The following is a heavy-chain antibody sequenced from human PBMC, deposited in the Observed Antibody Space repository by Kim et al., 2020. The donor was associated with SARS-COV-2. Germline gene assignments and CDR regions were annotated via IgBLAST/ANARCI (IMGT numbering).Heavy chain of an antibody. D-gene: IGHD1-26*01. J-gene: IGHJ4*02. CDR2: VSYDGSKK. V-gene: IGHV3-30*18. CDR3: AKSFSGSYFGYDD. Sequence: GGSLRLSCAASGFSFSTYGMHWVRQSPGKGLEWVAVVSYDGSKKYYVDSVRGRFTISRDNSKNTLYLQMNSLRIEDTAVYYCAKSFSGSYFGYDDWGPGTLVTGS. CDR1: GFSFSTYG.